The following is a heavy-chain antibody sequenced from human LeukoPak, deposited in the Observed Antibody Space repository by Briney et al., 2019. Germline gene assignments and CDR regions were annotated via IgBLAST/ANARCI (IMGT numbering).Heavy chain of an antibody. CDR2: INGAGDNT. J-gene: IGHJ6*02. CDR3: AKDEQISWAGQPMDV. CDR1: GYTFSSHG. Sequence: QPGGSLRLSCAASGYTFSSHGLTWVRPAPGKGLEWVSTINGAGDNTYYAETVKGRFTISRDNSKNTLYLQMNSLRAEDTAVYYCAKDEQISWAGQPMDVWGQGTTVTVSS. D-gene: IGHD2-15*01. V-gene: IGHV3-23*01.